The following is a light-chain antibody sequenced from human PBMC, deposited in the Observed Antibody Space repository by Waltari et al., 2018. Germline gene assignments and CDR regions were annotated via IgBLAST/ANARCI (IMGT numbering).Light chain of an antibody. Sequence: QTVVTQEPSLTVSPGGTVTPTCASSTGAVTSNYWPTWFQQKPGQAPRALIYSTTNKYSWSPARFSGSILGDKAALTLSGVQPEDEADYYCLLYYGGTQLVFGGGTKLTVL. J-gene: IGLJ2*01. CDR3: LLYYGGTQLV. V-gene: IGLV7-43*01. CDR1: TGAVTSNYW. CDR2: STT.